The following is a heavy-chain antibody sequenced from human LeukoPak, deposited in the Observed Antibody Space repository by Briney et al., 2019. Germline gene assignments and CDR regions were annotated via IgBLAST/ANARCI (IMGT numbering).Heavy chain of an antibody. Sequence: TTSETLSLTCTVSGGSISGSSYYWGWIRQPPGKGLEWIGSIYYSGSTYYNPSPKSRVTISVDTSKNQFSLKLNSVTATDTAVYYCARFSGDTVSYYYYGMDVWGQGTTVTVSS. J-gene: IGHJ6*02. V-gene: IGHV4-39*01. CDR3: ARFSGDTVSYYYYGMDV. CDR2: IYYSGST. D-gene: IGHD5-18*01. CDR1: GGSISGSSYY.